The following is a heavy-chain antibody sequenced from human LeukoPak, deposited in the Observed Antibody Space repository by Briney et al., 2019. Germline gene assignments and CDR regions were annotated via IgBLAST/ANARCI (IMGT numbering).Heavy chain of an antibody. CDR3: ARLPQTGDGVIEAFDI. Sequence: EESLKISCKVSGYSFTTYWIGWVRQMPGKGLEWMGIIYPGDSDTTYSPSFQGQVTISADKSISTAYLQWSSLKASDTAMYYCARLPQTGDGVIEAFDIWGQGTMVTVSS. CDR2: IYPGDSDT. J-gene: IGHJ3*02. V-gene: IGHV5-51*01. CDR1: GYSFTTYW. D-gene: IGHD7-27*01.